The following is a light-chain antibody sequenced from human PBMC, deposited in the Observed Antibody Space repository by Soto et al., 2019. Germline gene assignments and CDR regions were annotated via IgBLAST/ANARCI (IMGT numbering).Light chain of an antibody. CDR3: QQYNNWPET. CDR2: GAS. V-gene: IGKV3-15*01. CDR1: QSVSSN. J-gene: IGKJ1*01. Sequence: DIVMTQSPATLSVSPGESATLSCRASQSVSSNLAWYQQKPGQAPRLLIYGASTRATGIPARFSGSGSGTELTLTISSLQFEDFAVYYCQQYNNWPETFGQGTKVDIK.